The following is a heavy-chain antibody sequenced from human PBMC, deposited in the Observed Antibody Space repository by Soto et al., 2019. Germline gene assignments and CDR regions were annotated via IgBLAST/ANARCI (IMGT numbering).Heavy chain of an antibody. Sequence: PSETLSLTCTVSCGSISSGDYYWGWIRQPPGKGLEWIGYIYYSGSTYYNPSLKSRVTISVDTSKNQFSLKLSSVTAADTAVYYCAREGSFAYYYDSSGYYFDYWGQGTLVTAPQ. CDR3: AREGSFAYYYDSSGYYFDY. V-gene: IGHV4-30-4*01. CDR1: CGSISSGDYY. CDR2: IYYSGST. D-gene: IGHD3-22*01. J-gene: IGHJ4*02.